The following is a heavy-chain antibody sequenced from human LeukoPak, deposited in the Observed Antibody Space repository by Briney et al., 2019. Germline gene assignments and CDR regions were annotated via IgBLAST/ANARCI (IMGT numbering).Heavy chain of an antibody. CDR1: GGSLSSYY. CDR3: ARLLGYCSSTSCYQYYFDY. Sequence: PSETLSLTCTVSGGSLSSYYWSWIRQPPGKGLEWMGYIYYSGSTNYNPSLKSRVTISVDTSKNQSSLKLSSVTAADTAVYYCARLLGYCSSTSCYQYYFDYWGQGTLVTVSS. V-gene: IGHV4-59*01. CDR2: IYYSGST. D-gene: IGHD2-2*01. J-gene: IGHJ4*02.